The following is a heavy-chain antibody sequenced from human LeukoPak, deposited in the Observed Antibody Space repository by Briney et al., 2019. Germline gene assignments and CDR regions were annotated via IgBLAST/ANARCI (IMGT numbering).Heavy chain of an antibody. J-gene: IGHJ6*02. V-gene: IGHV4-4*07. CDR1: GGSISSYY. D-gene: IGHD6-6*01. CDR3: ARDGRSSSPYYYYYYGMDV. CDR2: IYTSGST. Sequence: PSETLSLTCTVSGGSISSYYWSWIRQPAGKGLEWIGRIYTSGSTNYNPSLKSRVTMSVDTSKNQFSLKLSSVTAADTAVYYCARDGRSSSPYYYYYYGMDVWGQGTTVTVSS.